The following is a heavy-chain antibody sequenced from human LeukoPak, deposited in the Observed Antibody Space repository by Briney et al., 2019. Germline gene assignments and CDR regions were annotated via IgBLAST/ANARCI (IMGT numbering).Heavy chain of an antibody. CDR3: MTSATVVTGY. J-gene: IGHJ4*02. Sequence: GGSLRLSCAVSGFTLSDYYMDWVRQAPGKGLEWVGRMRNKANGYTTEYAASVKGRFSISRDDSKNSLYLQMNSLKTEDTAVYYCMTSATVVTGYWGQGTLVTVSS. V-gene: IGHV3-72*01. D-gene: IGHD4-23*01. CDR1: GFTLSDYY. CDR2: MRNKANGYTT.